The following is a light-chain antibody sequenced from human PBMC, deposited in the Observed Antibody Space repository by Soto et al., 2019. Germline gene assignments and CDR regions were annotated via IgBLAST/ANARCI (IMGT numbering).Light chain of an antibody. Sequence: QSALTQPPSASGTPGQRVTISCSGSSSNIGINTVNWYQQLPGSAPKLLMYSNNQRPSGVPDRFSGSKSGTSASLAISGLQSEDEADEYCAAWHDRLTGEVLFAGWTTVTVL. J-gene: IGLJ2*01. CDR2: SNN. V-gene: IGLV1-44*01. CDR1: SSNIGINT. CDR3: AAWHDRLTGEVL.